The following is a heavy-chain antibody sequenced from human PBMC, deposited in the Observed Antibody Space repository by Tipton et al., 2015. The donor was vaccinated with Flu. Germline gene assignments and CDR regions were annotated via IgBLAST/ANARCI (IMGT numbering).Heavy chain of an antibody. Sequence: QSGAEVKKPGASVKISCKASGYTFTSYFMHWVRQAPGQGPEWVGILNPSDGSTTYAQKFQGRVAMTRDTATSTVYIELSSLRSEDTAVYYCASGGDFKRNAFDVWGQGTIVSVS. D-gene: IGHD4-17*01. CDR2: LNPSDGST. V-gene: IGHV1-46*01. CDR3: ASGGDFKRNAFDV. CDR1: GYTFTSYF. J-gene: IGHJ3*01.